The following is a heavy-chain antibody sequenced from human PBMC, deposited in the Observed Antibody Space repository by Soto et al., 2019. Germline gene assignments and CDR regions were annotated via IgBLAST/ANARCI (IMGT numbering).Heavy chain of an antibody. J-gene: IGHJ4*02. CDR3: AKDEDIVVVPSALDY. CDR2: ISGSGGRT. V-gene: IGHV3-23*01. D-gene: IGHD2-2*01. Sequence: TGGSLRLSCVASGFSFSRYAMSWVRQAPGKGLEWVSAISGSGGRTYNTDSVKGRFSISRDNSKNTLFLQMNSLTVEDTAVYYCAKDEDIVVVPSALDYWGQGTLVTVSS. CDR1: GFSFSRYA.